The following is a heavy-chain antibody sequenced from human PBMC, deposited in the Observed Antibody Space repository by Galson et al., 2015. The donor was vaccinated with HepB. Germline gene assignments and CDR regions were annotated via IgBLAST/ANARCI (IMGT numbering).Heavy chain of an antibody. CDR1: RGSINSYY. D-gene: IGHD3-10*01. Sequence: LSLTCTISRGSINSYYWHWIRQPAGRGLEWIGRLYTSGSTNYSPSLKSRVTMSVDTFKNHFSLKLSSVTAADTAVYYCASSSLWGSENYLTYWGQGTLVTVSS. CDR3: ASSSLWGSENYLTY. V-gene: IGHV4-4*07. CDR2: LYTSGST. J-gene: IGHJ4*02.